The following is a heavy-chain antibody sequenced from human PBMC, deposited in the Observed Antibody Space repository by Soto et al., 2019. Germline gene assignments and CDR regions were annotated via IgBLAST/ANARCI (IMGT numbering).Heavy chain of an antibody. CDR3: ASLGVGDWAHYSYYYGMDV. D-gene: IGHD2-21*02. CDR2: VTANGGST. CDR1: GFTFSVYA. J-gene: IGHJ6*02. Sequence: PGGSLRLSCAATGFTFSVYAMTWVRQAPGKGLEWVSAVTANGGSTYSADSVKGRFTISRDNSKNTLFLQMNSLRAEDTAVYYCASLGVGDWAHYSYYYGMDVWGPGTTVTVSS. V-gene: IGHV3-23*01.